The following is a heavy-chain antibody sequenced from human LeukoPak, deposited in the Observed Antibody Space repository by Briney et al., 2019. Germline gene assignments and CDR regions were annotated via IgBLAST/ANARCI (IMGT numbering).Heavy chain of an antibody. CDR2: INPNSGGT. CDR3: ATPSEYCSSTSCYIADGMDV. V-gene: IGHV1-2*06. D-gene: IGHD2-2*02. J-gene: IGHJ6*02. Sequence: ASVKVSCKASGYTFTGYYMHWVRQAPGQGLEWMGRINPNSGGTNYAQKFQARVTMTRDTSISTAYMELSRLRSDDTAVYYWATPSEYCSSTSCYIADGMDVWGQGTTVTVSS. CDR1: GYTFTGYY.